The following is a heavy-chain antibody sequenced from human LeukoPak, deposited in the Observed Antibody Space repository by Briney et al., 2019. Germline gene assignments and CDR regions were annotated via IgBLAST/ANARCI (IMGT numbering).Heavy chain of an antibody. CDR1: GYTFTGYY. CDR3: ARLVSGSYTGRGDY. V-gene: IGHV1-2*06. Sequence: ASVKVSCKASGYTFTGYYMHWVRQAPGQGLGWMGRINPNSGGTNYAQKFQGRVTMTRDTSISTAYMELSRLRSDDTAVYYCARLVSGSYTGRGDYWGQGTLVTVSS. CDR2: INPNSGGT. D-gene: IGHD1-26*01. J-gene: IGHJ4*02.